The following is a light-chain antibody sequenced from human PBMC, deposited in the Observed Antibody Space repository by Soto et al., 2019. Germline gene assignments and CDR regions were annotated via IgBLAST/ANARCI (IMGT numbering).Light chain of an antibody. V-gene: IGLV1-51*01. J-gene: IGLJ3*02. CDR3: GTWDNSLSVVV. CDR2: EIN. Sequence: QSVLTQPPSVSAAPGQMVTLSCSGSTSNISYNFVSWYQQLPGTAPKLLIYEINNRPSGISDRFSASKSGTSATLDITGLQTGDEAHYFCGTWDNSLSVVVFGGGTKLTV. CDR1: TSNISYNF.